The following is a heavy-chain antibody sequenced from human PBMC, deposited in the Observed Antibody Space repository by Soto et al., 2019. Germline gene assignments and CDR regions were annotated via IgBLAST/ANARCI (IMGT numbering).Heavy chain of an antibody. Sequence: ASVKVSCKASGYTFTSYGISWVRQAPGQGLEWMGWISAYNGNTNYAQKLQGRVTMTTDTTTSTAYMELRSLTSDDTAVYYCARESLPVFDAFDNCRQGPMFTV. CDR3: ARESLPVFDAFDN. V-gene: IGHV1-18*04. CDR1: GYTFTSYG. J-gene: IGHJ3*02. CDR2: ISAYNGNT.